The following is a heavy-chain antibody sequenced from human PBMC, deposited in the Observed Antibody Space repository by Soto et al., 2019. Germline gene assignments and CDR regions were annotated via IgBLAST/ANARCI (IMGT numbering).Heavy chain of an antibody. D-gene: IGHD2-15*01. CDR1: GHTFTNYD. CDR2: MNPNSGNT. J-gene: IGHJ5*02. V-gene: IGHV1-8*01. Sequence: QVQLVQSGAEVKKPGASVKVSCKASGHTFTNYDINWVRQATGQGLEWMGWMNPNSGNTGYAQKFQGRLTLTRNTSISTAYMELSSLRSEDTAVYYCATRSKGYCSGGSCYPNWYDPWGQGTLITVSS. CDR3: ATRSKGYCSGGSCYPNWYDP.